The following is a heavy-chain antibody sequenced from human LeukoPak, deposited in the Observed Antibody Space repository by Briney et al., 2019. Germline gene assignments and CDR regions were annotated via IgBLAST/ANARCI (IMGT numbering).Heavy chain of an antibody. Sequence: GGSLRLFCAASGFTFSSYSMSWVRQAPGKGLEWVSSISSSGGNTYYPDSVKGRFTISRDNSKNTMYLQMNSLRAEDTAVYYCAKDRPTWPIDYWGQGTLVTVSS. V-gene: IGHV3-23*01. CDR1: GFTFSSYS. CDR2: ISSSGGNT. J-gene: IGHJ4*02. D-gene: IGHD5-12*01. CDR3: AKDRPTWPIDY.